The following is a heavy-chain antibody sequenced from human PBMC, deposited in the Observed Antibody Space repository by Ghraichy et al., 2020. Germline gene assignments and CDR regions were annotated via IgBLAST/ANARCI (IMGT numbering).Heavy chain of an antibody. CDR3: ARHYRRARSLGWFDP. V-gene: IGHV4-39*01. D-gene: IGHD3-16*02. J-gene: IGHJ5*02. Sequence: SETLSPTCTVSGGSISSSSYYWGWIRQPPGKGLEWIGSIYYSGSTYYNPSLKSRVTISVDTSKNQFSLKLSSVTAADTAVYYCARHYRRARSLGWFDPWGQGTLVTVSS. CDR1: GGSISSSSYY. CDR2: IYYSGST.